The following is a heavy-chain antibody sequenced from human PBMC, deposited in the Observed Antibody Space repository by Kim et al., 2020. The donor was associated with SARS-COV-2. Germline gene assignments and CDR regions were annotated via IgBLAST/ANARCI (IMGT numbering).Heavy chain of an antibody. CDR1: GFSINNAW. CDR3: STFSLGASSP. Sequence: GGSLRLSCAASGFSINNAWMNWVRQAPGMGLEWLGLIKSKTAGGTTDYAAPVKGRFTISRDDSKNTLYLQMNSLKTEDTAVYYCSTFSLGASSPWGQGTLVTVSS. CDR2: IKSKTAGGTT. D-gene: IGHD3-16*01. V-gene: IGHV3-15*01. J-gene: IGHJ5*02.